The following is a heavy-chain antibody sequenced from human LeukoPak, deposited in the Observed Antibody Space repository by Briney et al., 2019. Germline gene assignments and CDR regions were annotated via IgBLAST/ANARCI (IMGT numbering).Heavy chain of an antibody. CDR1: EDTFNSYA. J-gene: IGHJ6*03. CDR2: IIPIFGTA. D-gene: IGHD1-7*01. V-gene: IGHV1-69*05. CDR3: AREPGTTPYYMDV. Sequence: ASVTLSCKASEDTFNSYAISWVRQAPGQGLDWMGGIIPIFGTANYAQKFQGRVTITTDESTSTAYMELSSLRSEDTAVYYCAREPGTTPYYMDVWGKGTTVTVSS.